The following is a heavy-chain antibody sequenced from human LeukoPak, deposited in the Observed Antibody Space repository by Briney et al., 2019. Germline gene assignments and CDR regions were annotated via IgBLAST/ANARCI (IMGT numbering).Heavy chain of an antibody. CDR1: GGSISSSSYY. Sequence: SETLSLTCTVSGGSISSSSYYWGWIRQPPGKGLEWIGSIYYSGSTYYNPSLKSRVTISVDTSKNQFSLKLSSVTAADKAVYYCARRCSSTSCSVYYYGMDVWGQGTTVTVSS. V-gene: IGHV4-39*01. J-gene: IGHJ6*02. D-gene: IGHD2-2*01. CDR2: IYYSGST. CDR3: ARRCSSTSCSVYYYGMDV.